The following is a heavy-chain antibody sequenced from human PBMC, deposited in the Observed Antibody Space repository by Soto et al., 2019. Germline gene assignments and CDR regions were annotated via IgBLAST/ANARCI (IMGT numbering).Heavy chain of an antibody. D-gene: IGHD5-12*01. CDR3: ARGPRYSGYDQNYFDY. J-gene: IGHJ4*02. Sequence: QVQLQESGPGLVKPSQTLSLTCTVSGGSISSGDYYWSWIRQTPGKGLEWIGYIYYSGSTYYNPSLKSRVTISVDTSKNQFSLKLSSVTAADTAVYYCARGPRYSGYDQNYFDYWGQGTLVTVSS. CDR1: GGSISSGDYY. CDR2: IYYSGST. V-gene: IGHV4-30-4*01.